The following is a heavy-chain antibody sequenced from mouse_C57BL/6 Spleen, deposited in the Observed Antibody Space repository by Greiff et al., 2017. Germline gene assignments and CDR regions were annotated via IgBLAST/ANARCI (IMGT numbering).Heavy chain of an antibody. V-gene: IGHV1-85*01. J-gene: IGHJ1*03. CDR2: IYPRDGST. CDR1: GYTFTSYD. Sequence: QVQLKQSGPELVKPGASVKLSCKASGYTFTSYDINWVKQRPGQGLEWIGWIYPRDGSTKYNEKFKGKATLTVDTSSSTAYMELHSLTSEDSAVYFCARSRYYGSSRYWYFDVWGTGTTVTVSS. D-gene: IGHD1-1*01. CDR3: ARSRYYGSSRYWYFDV.